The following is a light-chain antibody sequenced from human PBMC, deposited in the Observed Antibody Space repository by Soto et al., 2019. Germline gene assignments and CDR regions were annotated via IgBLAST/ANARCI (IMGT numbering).Light chain of an antibody. J-gene: IGKJ4*01. CDR2: GAS. Sequence: EIVLTQSPGTLSLSPGERATLSCRASQSVSSSYLAWYQQKPGQAPRLLIYGASSRATGIPDRFSGSGSGTDFTLTVSRLEAEDFAVYYCQQYASSQLTFGGGTKVEIK. CDR1: QSVSSSY. CDR3: QQYASSQLT. V-gene: IGKV3-20*01.